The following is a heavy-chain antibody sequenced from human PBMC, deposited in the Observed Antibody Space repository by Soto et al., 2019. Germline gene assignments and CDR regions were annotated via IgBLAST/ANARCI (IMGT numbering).Heavy chain of an antibody. Sequence: GGSLRLSCAASGFTFGSSAMTWVRLAPGKGLERVSSISGSGRTYYADSVKGRFTISRDNSKNTLYLQMNSLRAEDTAIYRCAKGPTIFGVVITYSYYYGMDVWGQGTTVTVSS. D-gene: IGHD3-3*01. J-gene: IGHJ6*02. CDR1: GFTFGSSA. CDR2: ISGSGRT. V-gene: IGHV3-23*01. CDR3: AKGPTIFGVVITYSYYYGMDV.